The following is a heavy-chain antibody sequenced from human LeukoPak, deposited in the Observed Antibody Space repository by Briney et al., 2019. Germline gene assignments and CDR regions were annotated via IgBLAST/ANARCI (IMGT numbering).Heavy chain of an antibody. Sequence: SVKVSCKASGGTFSSYAISWVRQAPGQGLEWMGRIIPILGTANYPQIFQGSVTITTDESKNTSYQELSSLRSEDAAVYYCARDRTLWAVAGTDPQGAFDIWGPGTMVTVSS. CDR1: GGTFSSYA. CDR2: IIPILGTA. J-gene: IGHJ3*02. V-gene: IGHV1-69*11. CDR3: ARDRTLWAVAGTDPQGAFDI. D-gene: IGHD6-19*01.